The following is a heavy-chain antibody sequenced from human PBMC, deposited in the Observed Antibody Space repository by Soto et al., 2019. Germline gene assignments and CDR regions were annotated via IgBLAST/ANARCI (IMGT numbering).Heavy chain of an antibody. D-gene: IGHD6-13*01. J-gene: IGHJ4*02. Sequence: GGSLRLSCTVSGLDFGYYYMSWIRQSPGKGLEWVSYIDSDDGTTYYTDSVKGRFTISRDNAKNSLYLQMNSLRVEDTALYYCVRPYYSSSWFPFDRWGQGTLVTVSS. CDR3: VRPYYSSSWFPFDR. CDR1: GLDFGYYY. V-gene: IGHV3-11*01. CDR2: IDSDDGTT.